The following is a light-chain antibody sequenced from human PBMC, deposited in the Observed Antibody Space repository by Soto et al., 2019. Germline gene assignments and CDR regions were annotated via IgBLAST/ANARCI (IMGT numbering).Light chain of an antibody. V-gene: IGLV1-40*01. CDR1: SSNIGKGYD. CDR2: GYR. J-gene: IGLJ1*01. Sequence: QSVLTQPPSVSGAPGQRVTISCTGSSSNIGKGYDVHWYQQLPGTAPKLLIYGYRNRPSGVPDRFSGSKSGTSASLAISGLESEDEADYYCQYFDSNLSCSYVFGTGTKLTVL. CDR3: QYFDSNLSCSYV.